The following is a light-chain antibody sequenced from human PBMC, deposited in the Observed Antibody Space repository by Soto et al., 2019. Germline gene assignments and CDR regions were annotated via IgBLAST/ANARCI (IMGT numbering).Light chain of an antibody. J-gene: IGLJ1*01. CDR1: SSDVGKYNL. Sequence: SALTQPASVARSPGPSITISCTGTSSDVGKYNLVSWYQQHPGKAPKVMILQGYKRPSGVSNRFSRSKFGNTASLTISGLQAEDEAEYYCCSDAATSPEVFGTETNVTVL. V-gene: IGLV2-23*01. CDR3: CSDAATSPEV. CDR2: QGY.